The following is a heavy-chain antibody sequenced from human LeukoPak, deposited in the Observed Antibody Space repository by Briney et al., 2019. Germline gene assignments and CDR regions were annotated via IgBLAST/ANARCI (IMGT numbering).Heavy chain of an antibody. Sequence: PGGSLRLSCAASGFSISTYWIHWVRQAPGKGLVWVSRINPDGSTTYYADSVKGRITISRDNAKNTLSLQMNSLRAEDTAVYYCVRGVADSYGQFDNWGQGTLVTVSS. CDR3: VRGVADSYGQFDN. J-gene: IGHJ4*02. CDR1: GFSISTYW. D-gene: IGHD3-10*01. CDR2: INPDGSTT. V-gene: IGHV3-74*01.